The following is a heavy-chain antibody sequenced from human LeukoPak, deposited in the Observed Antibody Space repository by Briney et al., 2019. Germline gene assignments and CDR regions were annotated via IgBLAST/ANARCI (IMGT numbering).Heavy chain of an antibody. CDR1: GYTFTGYY. J-gene: IGHJ3*02. CDR3: ARGVHKFYYDNSDYQPYAFDI. CDR2: INPNSGGT. V-gene: IGHV1-2*02. D-gene: IGHD3-22*01. Sequence: ASVKVSCKASGYTFTGYYMHWVRQAPGQGLEWMGWINPNSGGTNYAQKFQGRVTMTRDTSTSTVYMELSSLRSEDTAVYYCARGVHKFYYDNSDYQPYAFDIWGQGTMVTISS.